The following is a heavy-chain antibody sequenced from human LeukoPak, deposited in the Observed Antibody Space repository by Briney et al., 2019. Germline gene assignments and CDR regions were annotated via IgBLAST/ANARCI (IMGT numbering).Heavy chain of an antibody. Sequence: GGSLRLSCAASGFTFSSYSMNWVRQAPGKGLEWVSYISSSSSTIYYADSVKGRFTISRDNAKNSLYLQMNSLRAEDTAVYYCAREGPYCSSTSCYVVVDYWGQGTLVTVSP. CDR1: GFTFSSYS. J-gene: IGHJ4*02. D-gene: IGHD2-2*01. V-gene: IGHV3-48*01. CDR3: AREGPYCSSTSCYVVVDY. CDR2: ISSSSSTI.